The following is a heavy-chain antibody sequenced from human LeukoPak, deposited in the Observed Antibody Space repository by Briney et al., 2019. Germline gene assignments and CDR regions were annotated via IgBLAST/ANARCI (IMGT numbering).Heavy chain of an antibody. CDR3: AREGLFQNWFDP. CDR1: GGSISSSSYY. D-gene: IGHD4/OR15-4a*01. Sequence: PSETLSLTCTVSGGSISSSSYYWGWIRQPPGKGLEWIGYIYYSGSTNYNPSLKSRVTISVDTSKNQFSLKLSSVTAADTAVYYSAREGLFQNWFDPWGQGTLVTVSS. V-gene: IGHV4-61*01. J-gene: IGHJ5*02. CDR2: IYYSGST.